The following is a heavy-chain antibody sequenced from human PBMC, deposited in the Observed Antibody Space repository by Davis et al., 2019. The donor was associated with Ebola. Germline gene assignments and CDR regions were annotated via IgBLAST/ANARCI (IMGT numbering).Heavy chain of an antibody. V-gene: IGHV3-33*01. CDR2: IWYDGSNK. CDR3: ARVDRTGTPDY. Sequence: PGGSLRLSCAASGFTFSSYGVHWVRQAPGKGLEWVAVIWYDGSNKYYADSVKGRFTISRDNSKNTLYLQMNSLRAEDTAVYYCARVDRTGTPDYWGQGTLVTVSS. D-gene: IGHD1-7*01. J-gene: IGHJ4*02. CDR1: GFTFSSYG.